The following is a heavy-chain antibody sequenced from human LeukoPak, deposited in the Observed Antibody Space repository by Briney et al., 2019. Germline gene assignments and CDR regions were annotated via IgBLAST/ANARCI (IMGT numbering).Heavy chain of an antibody. Sequence: GGSLRLSCAASGFTFSSYSMNWVRQAPGKGLEWVANIKQDGSEKYYVDSVKGRFTISRDNAKNSLYLQMNSLRAEDTAVYYCARDLNYYDSSGYYPNAHFDYWGQGTLVTVSS. CDR2: IKQDGSEK. V-gene: IGHV3-7*01. D-gene: IGHD3-22*01. CDR1: GFTFSSYS. CDR3: ARDLNYYDSSGYYPNAHFDY. J-gene: IGHJ4*02.